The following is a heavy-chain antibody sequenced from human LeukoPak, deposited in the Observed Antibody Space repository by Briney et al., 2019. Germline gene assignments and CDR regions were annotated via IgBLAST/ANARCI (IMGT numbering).Heavy chain of an antibody. D-gene: IGHD1-1*01. V-gene: IGHV4-61*01. CDR2: ISYSGST. CDR3: SRDYHGNNWVYFDF. CDR1: GGSVSGGYSH. Sequence: SETLSLTCTVSGGSVSGGYSHWSWIRHPPGKGLEWIGYISYSGSTNYNPSLKSRLTMSLDTSKNQFSLKLNSVTAADTAVYYCSRDYHGNNWVYFDFWGQGALVAVSS. J-gene: IGHJ4*02.